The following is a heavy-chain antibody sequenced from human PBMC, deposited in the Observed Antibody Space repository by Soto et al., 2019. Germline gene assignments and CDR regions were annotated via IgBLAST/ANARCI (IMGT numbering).Heavy chain of an antibody. V-gene: IGHV3-21*01. CDR1: GFTFSSYS. Sequence: TGGSLRLSCAASGFTFSSYSMNWVRQAPGKGLEWVSSISSSSSYIYYADSVTGRFTISRDNAKNSLYLQMNSLRAADTAVYYCAREVAPDYWGQGTLVTVSS. CDR3: AREVAPDY. D-gene: IGHD5-12*01. CDR2: ISSSSSYI. J-gene: IGHJ4*02.